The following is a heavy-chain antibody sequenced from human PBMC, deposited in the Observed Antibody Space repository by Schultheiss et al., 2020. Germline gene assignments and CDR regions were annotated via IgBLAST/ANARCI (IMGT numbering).Heavy chain of an antibody. Sequence: SETLSLTCTVSGASISSYYWSWIRQPPGKGLEWIGYIYYSGSTSQNPSLESRLTISVDTSKNQFSLKLSSVTAADTAVYYCARTSGWYNDYWGQGTLVNVSS. D-gene: IGHD6-19*01. CDR2: IYYSGST. CDR3: ARTSGWYNDY. CDR1: GASISSYY. J-gene: IGHJ4*02. V-gene: IGHV4-59*01.